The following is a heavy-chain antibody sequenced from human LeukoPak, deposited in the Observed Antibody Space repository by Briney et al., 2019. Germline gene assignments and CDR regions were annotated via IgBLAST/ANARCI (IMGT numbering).Heavy chain of an antibody. J-gene: IGHJ6*02. CDR3: ARDSPGSSRFYHYYGLDV. CDR1: GFTFSNFW. D-gene: IGHD6-6*01. CDR2: IKEDGSEK. Sequence: PGGSLRLSCAASGFTFSNFWMSWVRQAPGKGLEWVANIKEDGSEKYYVDSVKGRFTIYRDNAKNSLYLQMNRLRAEDTAVYYCARDSPGSSRFYHYYGLDVWGQGTTVTVSS. V-gene: IGHV3-7*05.